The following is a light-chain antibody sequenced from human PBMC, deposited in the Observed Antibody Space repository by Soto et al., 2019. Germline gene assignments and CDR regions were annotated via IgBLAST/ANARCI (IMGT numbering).Light chain of an antibody. CDR1: QSVSSNY. Sequence: IVLTQSPGTLSLSPGERATLSCRATQSVSSNYLAWYQQKAGQAPRLLIYGASSRATGIPDRFSGSGSGTDFTLTISRLEPEDFAVYYCQQYGRLPLTFGQGTRLEIK. V-gene: IGKV3-20*01. CDR2: GAS. CDR3: QQYGRLPLT. J-gene: IGKJ5*01.